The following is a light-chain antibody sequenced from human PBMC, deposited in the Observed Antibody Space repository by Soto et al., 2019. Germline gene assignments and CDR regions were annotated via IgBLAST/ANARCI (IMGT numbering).Light chain of an antibody. V-gene: IGKV1-39*01. CDR1: QSISSY. Sequence: DIQMTQSPSSLSASVGDRVTITCRASQSISSYVNWYQQKPGKAPRLLISAASTLQSGVPSRFSGGGSETDFTLTISSLQPEDFATYYCQQSFKTPLAFGQGTRLEIE. CDR3: QQSFKTPLA. CDR2: AAS. J-gene: IGKJ5*01.